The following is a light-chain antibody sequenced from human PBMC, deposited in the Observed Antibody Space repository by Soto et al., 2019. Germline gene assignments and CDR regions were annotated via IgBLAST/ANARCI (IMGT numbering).Light chain of an antibody. V-gene: IGLV2-14*03. CDR2: EVT. Sequence: QSVLTQPASVFGSPGQSITISCTGTSSDVGGYNFVSWYQQLPGKAPKLMIYEVTSRPSGVSNRFSGSKSSNTASLTISGLQPEDEAEYYCSSYTTSSTVVFGTGTKVTVL. J-gene: IGLJ1*01. CDR3: SSYTTSSTVV. CDR1: SSDVGGYNF.